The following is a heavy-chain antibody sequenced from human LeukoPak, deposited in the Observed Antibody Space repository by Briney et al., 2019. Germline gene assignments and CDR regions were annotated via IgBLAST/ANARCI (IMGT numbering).Heavy chain of an antibody. J-gene: IGHJ6*03. CDR2: MSPYNGNT. D-gene: IGHD6-13*01. Sequence: ASVKVSCKASGYTFTSYAISWVRQAPGQGLEWMGWMSPYNGNTNYAQKLQGRVTMTANTSTSTAYMELRSLRSDDTAVYYCARVDSSTWYLDYYYYYYMDVWGKGTAVTISS. V-gene: IGHV1-18*01. CDR3: ARVDSSTWYLDYYYYYYMDV. CDR1: GYTFTSYA.